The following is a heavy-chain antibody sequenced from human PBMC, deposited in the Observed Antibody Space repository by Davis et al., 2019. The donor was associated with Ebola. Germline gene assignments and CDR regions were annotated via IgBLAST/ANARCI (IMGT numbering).Heavy chain of an antibody. CDR3: ARGGYCSSTSCYSLDY. CDR2: MNPNSGNT. V-gene: IGHV1-8*02. D-gene: IGHD2-2*02. J-gene: IGHJ4*02. Sequence: AASVKVSCKASGYTFTSYDINWVRQATGQGLEWMGWMNPNSGNTGYAQKFQGRITMTRNISISTAYMELSSLRSDDTAVYYCARGGYCSSTSCYSLDYWGQGTLVTVSS. CDR1: GYTFTSYD.